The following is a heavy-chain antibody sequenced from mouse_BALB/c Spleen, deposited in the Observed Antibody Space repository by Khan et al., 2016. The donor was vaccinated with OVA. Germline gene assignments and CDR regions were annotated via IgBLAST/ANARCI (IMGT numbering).Heavy chain of an antibody. CDR1: GFTFSTYG. V-gene: IGHV5-6*01. D-gene: IGHD4-1*01. J-gene: IGHJ3*01. CDR2: ISSAGDYT. CDR3: VSHLTGSFAY. Sequence: EVQGVESGGDLVKPGGSLKLSCAASGFTFSTYGMSWVRQIPDKRLEWVATISSAGDYTYYPDNVKGRFTISRDNAKKTLYLQMSSLQSEDTAMLYCVSHLTGSFAYWGQGTLVTVST.